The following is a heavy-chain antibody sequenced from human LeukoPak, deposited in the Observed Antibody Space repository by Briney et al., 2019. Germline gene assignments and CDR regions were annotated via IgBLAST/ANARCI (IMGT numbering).Heavy chain of an antibody. CDR1: GYDFTNFW. J-gene: IGHJ4*02. CDR2: IYPDDSDT. Sequence: GESLKISCKGSGYDFTNFWIAWVRHMPGKGPDWMGFIYPDDSDTRYSPSFQGQVTFSADKSINTAYLQWNALRASDSAIYYCARMTTVVSANPLAMPATDYFDSWGQGTLVTVSS. CDR3: ARMTTVVSANPLAMPATDYFDS. D-gene: IGHD4-23*01. V-gene: IGHV5-51*01.